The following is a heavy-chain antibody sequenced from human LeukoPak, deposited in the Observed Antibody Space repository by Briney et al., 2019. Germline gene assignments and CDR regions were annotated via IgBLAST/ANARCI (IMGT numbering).Heavy chain of an antibody. Sequence: GGSLRLSCAASGFTFSDYYMSWIRQASGKGLEWVSYISSSGSTIYYADSVKGRFTISRDNSKNTLYLQMNSLRAEDTAVYYCARAGIAAAGRLKTNWFDPWGQGTLVTVSS. D-gene: IGHD6-13*01. CDR1: GFTFSDYY. CDR3: ARAGIAAAGRLKTNWFDP. CDR2: ISSSGSTI. J-gene: IGHJ5*02. V-gene: IGHV3-11*04.